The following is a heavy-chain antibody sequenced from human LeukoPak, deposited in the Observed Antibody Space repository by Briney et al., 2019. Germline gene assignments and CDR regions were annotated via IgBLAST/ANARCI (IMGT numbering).Heavy chain of an antibody. CDR2: INPNSGGT. V-gene: IGHV1-2*02. D-gene: IGHD5-18*01. Sequence: VASVKVPCKASGYTFTGYYMHWVRQAPGQGLEWMGWINPNSGGTNYAQKFQGRVTMTRDTSISTAYMELSRLRSDDTAVYYCARVVQGYSYGPNWFDPWGQGTLVTVSS. CDR3: ARVVQGYSYGPNWFDP. CDR1: GYTFTGYY. J-gene: IGHJ5*02.